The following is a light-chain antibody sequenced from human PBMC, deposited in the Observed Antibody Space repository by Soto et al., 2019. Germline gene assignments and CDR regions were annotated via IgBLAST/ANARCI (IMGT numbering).Light chain of an antibody. CDR3: SSYTSSTTLI. J-gene: IGLJ2*01. CDR1: SSDVGGYNY. Sequence: QSVLTQPASVSGSPGQSITISCSGTSSDVGGYNYVSWYQQHPGKAPKLMMSEVSNRPSGVSDRFSGSKSGNTASLTISGLQAEDEADYYCSSYTSSTTLIFGGGTKLTVL. CDR2: EVS. V-gene: IGLV2-14*01.